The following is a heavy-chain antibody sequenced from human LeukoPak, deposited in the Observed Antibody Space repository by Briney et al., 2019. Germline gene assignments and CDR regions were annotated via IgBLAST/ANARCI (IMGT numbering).Heavy chain of an antibody. CDR1: GYLFTSYW. D-gene: IGHD3-3*01. V-gene: IGHV5-51*01. CDR3: ARLYYDFWSGYDWFDP. Sequence: GESLQISCQGSGYLFTSYWIGWVRQMPGKGLEWMGIIYPGDSDTRYSPSFQGQVTISADKSISTAYLQWSSLKASDTAMYYCARLYYDFWSGYDWFDPWGQGTLVTVSS. J-gene: IGHJ5*02. CDR2: IYPGDSDT.